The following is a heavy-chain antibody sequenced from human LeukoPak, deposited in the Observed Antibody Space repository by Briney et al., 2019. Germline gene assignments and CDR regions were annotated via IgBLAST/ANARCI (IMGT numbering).Heavy chain of an antibody. Sequence: SETLSPTCTVSGGSISSYYWSWIRQPPGKGLEWIGYIYYSGSTNYNPSLKSRVTISVDTSKNQFSLKLSSVTAADTAVYYCARERSGMGAAFDYWGQGTLVTVSS. J-gene: IGHJ4*02. D-gene: IGHD1-26*01. V-gene: IGHV4-59*12. CDR2: IYYSGST. CDR3: ARERSGMGAAFDY. CDR1: GGSISSYY.